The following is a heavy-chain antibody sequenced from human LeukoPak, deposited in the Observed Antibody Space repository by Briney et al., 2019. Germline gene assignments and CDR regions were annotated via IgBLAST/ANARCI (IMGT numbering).Heavy chain of an antibody. D-gene: IGHD3-10*01. V-gene: IGHV1-8*01. J-gene: IGHJ4*02. CDR2: MNPNSGNT. CDR1: GYTFTSYD. Sequence: ASVKVSCKASGYTFTSYDINWVRQATGQGLEWMGWMNPNSGNTGYARKFQGRVTMTRNTSISTAYMELSSLRSEDTAVYYCARSRPYGSGSYYRGVDYWGQGTLVTVSS. CDR3: ARSRPYGSGSYYRGVDY.